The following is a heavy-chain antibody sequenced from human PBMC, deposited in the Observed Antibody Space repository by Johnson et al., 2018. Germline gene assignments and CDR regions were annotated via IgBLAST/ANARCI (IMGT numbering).Heavy chain of an antibody. CDR1: GFTFDDYA. V-gene: IGHV3-9*01. J-gene: IGHJ3*02. CDR3: AKDTVAGMLDAFDI. CDR2: ISWNSGSI. Sequence: VQLVQSGGGLVQPGRSLRLSCAASGFTFDDYAMHWVRQAPGKGLEWVSGISWNSGSIGYADSVKGRFTISRDNAKNSLYLQMNSLRAEDTALYYCAKDTVAGMLDAFDIWGQGTMVTVSS. D-gene: IGHD6-19*01.